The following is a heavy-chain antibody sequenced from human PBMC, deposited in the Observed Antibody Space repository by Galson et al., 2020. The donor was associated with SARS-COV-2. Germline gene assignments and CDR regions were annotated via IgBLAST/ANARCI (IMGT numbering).Heavy chain of an antibody. V-gene: IGHV4-30-2*01. D-gene: IGHD2-21*01. Sequence: ASETLSLTCAVSGDSINNDNYSWSWIRQPPGKALEWIGNTCHCLRTHCNPSLRSRVTISVGRSKNHFSLRLTSVPAADTAVYHCASGAGEPWSPDLCAGRGHGRVSLCLWGRGTLVTVSS. CDR1: GDSINNDNYS. CDR2: TCHCLRT. CDR3: ASGAGEPWSPDLCAGRGHGRVSLCL. J-gene: IGHJ4*02.